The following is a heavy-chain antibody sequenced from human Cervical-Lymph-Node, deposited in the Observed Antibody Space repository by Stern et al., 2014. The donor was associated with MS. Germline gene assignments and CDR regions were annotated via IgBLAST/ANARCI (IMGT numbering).Heavy chain of an antibody. CDR1: GGTFSSYA. CDR3: ARDSRHYDASYYFDS. V-gene: IGHV1-69*01. Sequence: QMQLVQSGAEVKKPGSSVKVSCKASGGTFSSYAINWVRQAPGQAPEWMGGVSPICGTSNYAQKFQGRVTITADESTSTAYMELSSLRSEDTAVYYCARDSRHYDASYYFDSWGQGTLVTVSS. D-gene: IGHD3-16*01. J-gene: IGHJ4*02. CDR2: VSPICGTS.